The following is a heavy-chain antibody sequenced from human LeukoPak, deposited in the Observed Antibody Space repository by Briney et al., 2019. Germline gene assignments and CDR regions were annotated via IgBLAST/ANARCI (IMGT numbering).Heavy chain of an antibody. J-gene: IGHJ4*02. CDR2: IDWDDDK. CDR3: ARMKYYDSSGYYFDY. Sequence: SGPTLVNPTQTLTLTCTFSGFSLSTSGMCVSWIRQPPGKALEWLARIDWDDDKYYSTSLKTRLTISKDTSKNQVVLTMTNMDPVDTATYYCARMKYYDSSGYYFDYWGQGTLDTVSS. V-gene: IGHV2-70*11. D-gene: IGHD3-22*01. CDR1: GFSLSTSGMC.